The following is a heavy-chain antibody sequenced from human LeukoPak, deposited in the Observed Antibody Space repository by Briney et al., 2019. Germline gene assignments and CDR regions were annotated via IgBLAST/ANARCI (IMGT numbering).Heavy chain of an antibody. CDR1: GFTFSTFA. D-gene: IGHD3-22*01. CDR2: IFPSVGEI. Sequence: GGSLRLSCAASGFTFSTFAMIWVRQPPGKGLEWVSSIFPSVGEIHYADSVRGRFPISRDNSKSTLSLQMNSLGVEDTAVYYCAKGRAGNYYSDSSDYWGQGTLVTVSS. J-gene: IGHJ4*02. V-gene: IGHV3-23*01. CDR3: AKGRAGNYYSDSSDY.